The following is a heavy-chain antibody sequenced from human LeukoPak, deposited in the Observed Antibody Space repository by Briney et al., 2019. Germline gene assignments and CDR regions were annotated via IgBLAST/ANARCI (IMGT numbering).Heavy chain of an antibody. CDR3: ASISSSWEAYYFDY. CDR1: GFTFSKYW. J-gene: IGHJ4*02. D-gene: IGHD6-13*01. Sequence: QAGGSLRLSCVASGFTFSKYWMTWVRQAPGKGLEWVSNIIQDGSEKYYVDSVKGRFTISRDNSKNTLYLQMNSLRAEDTAVYYCASISSSWEAYYFDYWGQGTLVTVSS. CDR2: IIQDGSEK. V-gene: IGHV3-7*01.